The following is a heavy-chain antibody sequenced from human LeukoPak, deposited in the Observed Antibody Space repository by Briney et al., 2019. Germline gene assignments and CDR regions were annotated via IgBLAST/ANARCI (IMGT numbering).Heavy chain of an antibody. CDR2: IFYSGST. J-gene: IGHJ4*02. CDR3: ASGIMDSSGWYYFDY. Sequence: PSETLSLTCTVSGGSISGYYWSWIRQPPGKGLEWIGYIFYSGSTNYNPSLKSRVTISVDTSKNQFSLKLSSVTAADTAVYYCASGIMDSSGWYYFDYWGQGTLVTVSS. CDR1: GGSISGYY. D-gene: IGHD6-19*01. V-gene: IGHV4-59*01.